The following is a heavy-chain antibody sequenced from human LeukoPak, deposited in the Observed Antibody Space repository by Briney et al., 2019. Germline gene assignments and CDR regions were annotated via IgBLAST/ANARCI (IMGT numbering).Heavy chain of an antibody. CDR2: ISWNSGSI. CDR1: GFTFDDYA. J-gene: IGHJ4*02. CDR3: ASIPGYSSSFDA. D-gene: IGHD6-13*01. Sequence: PGRSLRLSCAASGFTFDDYAMHWVRQAPGKGLEWVSGISWNSGSIGYADSVKGRFTISRDNAKNSLYLQMNSLRAEDTAVYYCASIPGYSSSFDAWGQGTLVTVSS. V-gene: IGHV3-9*01.